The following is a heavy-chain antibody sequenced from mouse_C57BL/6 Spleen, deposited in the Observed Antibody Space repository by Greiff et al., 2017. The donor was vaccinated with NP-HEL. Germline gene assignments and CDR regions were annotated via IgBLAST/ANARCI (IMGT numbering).Heavy chain of an antibody. CDR3: TRSAGQLRLHY. CDR1: GYTFTDYE. D-gene: IGHD3-2*02. CDR2: IDPETGGT. Sequence: QVQLQQSGAELVRPGASVTLSCKASGYTFTDYEMHWVKQTPVHGLEWIGAIDPETGGTAYNQKFKGKAILTADKSSSTAYMELRSLTSEDSAVYYCTRSAGQLRLHYWGQGTTLTVSS. V-gene: IGHV1-15*01. J-gene: IGHJ2*01.